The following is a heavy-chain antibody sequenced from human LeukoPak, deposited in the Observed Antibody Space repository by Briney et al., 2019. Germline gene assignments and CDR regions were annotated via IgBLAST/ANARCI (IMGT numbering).Heavy chain of an antibody. D-gene: IGHD6-6*01. CDR2: ISSSSSYI. J-gene: IGHJ4*02. CDR1: GFTFSSYS. CDR3: ARVGRAARKFDY. Sequence: GGSLRLSCAASGFTFSSYSMNWVRQAPWKGLEWVSSISSSSSYIYYADSVKGRFTISRDNAKNSLYLQMNSLRAEDTAVYYCARVGRAARKFDYWGQGTLVTVSS. V-gene: IGHV3-21*01.